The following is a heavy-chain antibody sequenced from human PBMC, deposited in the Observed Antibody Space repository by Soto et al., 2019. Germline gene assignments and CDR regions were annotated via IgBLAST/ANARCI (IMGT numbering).Heavy chain of an antibody. J-gene: IGHJ5*02. CDR2: ISYDGSNK. V-gene: IGHV3-30-3*01. CDR1: GFPFSSYA. D-gene: IGHD3-10*01. Sequence: GGSLRLSCAASGFPFSSYARHWVCKAPGKGLEWVAVISYDGSNKYYADSVKGRFTISRDNSKNTLYLQMNSLRAEDTAVYYCARDMVRGVITHWFDPWGQGTLVTVSS. CDR3: ARDMVRGVITHWFDP.